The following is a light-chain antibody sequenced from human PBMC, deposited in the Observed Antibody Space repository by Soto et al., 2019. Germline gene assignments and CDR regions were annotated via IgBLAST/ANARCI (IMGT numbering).Light chain of an antibody. CDR1: NSDIGGFPY. CDR3: SSYTSSSTLV. J-gene: IGLJ2*01. CDR2: EVS. V-gene: IGLV2-14*01. Sequence: QSVLTQPASVSGSPGQSITISCTGTNSDIGGFPYVSWYQQHPGKAPKLMIYEVSNRPSGVSNRFSGSKSGNTASLTISGLQAEDEADYYCSSYTSSSTLVFGGGTKLTVL.